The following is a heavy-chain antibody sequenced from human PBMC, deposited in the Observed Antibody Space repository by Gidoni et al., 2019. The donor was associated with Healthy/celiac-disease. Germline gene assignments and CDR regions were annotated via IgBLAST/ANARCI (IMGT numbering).Heavy chain of an antibody. D-gene: IGHD1-26*01. CDR2: ISDDGSNK. Sequence: QVQLLASGGGFVQPAGSVRLSCAASGSPFSSYGMHWVRQAPGKGLEWVAVISDDGSNKYYADSVKGRFTISRDNSKNTLYLQMNSLRAEDTAVYYCAKDGGSYTYYYYYMDVWGKGTTVTVSS. CDR3: AKDGGSYTYYYYYMDV. CDR1: GSPFSSYG. J-gene: IGHJ6*03. V-gene: IGHV3-30*18.